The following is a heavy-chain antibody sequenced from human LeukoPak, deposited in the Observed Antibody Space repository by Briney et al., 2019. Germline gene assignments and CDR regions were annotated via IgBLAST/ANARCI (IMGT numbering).Heavy chain of an antibody. V-gene: IGHV4-38-2*01. Sequence: KPSETLSLTCAVSGYSISSGYYWGWIRQPPGQGLEWIGSIYHSGSTYYNPSLKSRVTISVDTSKNQFSLKLSSVTAADTAVYYCARLTLRYLVIDYWGQGTLVTVSS. CDR2: IYHSGST. CDR3: ARLTLRYLVIDY. D-gene: IGHD3-9*01. CDR1: GYSISSGYY. J-gene: IGHJ4*02.